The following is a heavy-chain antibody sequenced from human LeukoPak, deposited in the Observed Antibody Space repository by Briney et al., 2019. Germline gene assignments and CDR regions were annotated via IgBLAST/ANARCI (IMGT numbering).Heavy chain of an antibody. CDR2: ISAYNGDT. D-gene: IGHD3-16*02. Sequence: ASVNVSCKASGYMFTTYGISWVTQAPGQGLEWMGWISAYNGDTKYAQKVQGRVTMSTETSTSTAYMELRSLRSDDTAVYYCARLGVKAFSLSGTLRGLEYYYYMDVWGKGTTVTVSS. J-gene: IGHJ6*03. CDR1: GYMFTTYG. CDR3: ARLGVKAFSLSGTLRGLEYYYYMDV. V-gene: IGHV1-18*01.